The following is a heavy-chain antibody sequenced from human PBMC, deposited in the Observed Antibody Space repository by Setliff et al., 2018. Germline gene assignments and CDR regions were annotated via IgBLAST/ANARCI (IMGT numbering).Heavy chain of an antibody. D-gene: IGHD3-10*01. CDR1: GGSIGPHY. CDR3: ARDRSTVIRGVTSFFYYYMDG. CDR2: IFYSDTA. Sequence: SSETLSLTCTVSGGSIGPHYWSWIRQAPGKGLEWIGHIFYSDTAKYNPSLESRAAISVDSSKNQFSLKLRSVTAADTAVYYCARDRSTVIRGVTSFFYYYMDGWGGGTTVTV. J-gene: IGHJ6*03. V-gene: IGHV4-59*11.